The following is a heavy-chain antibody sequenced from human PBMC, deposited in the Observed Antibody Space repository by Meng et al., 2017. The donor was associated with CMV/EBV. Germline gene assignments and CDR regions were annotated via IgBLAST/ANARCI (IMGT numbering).Heavy chain of an antibody. J-gene: IGHJ3*02. CDR2: ISGSGGST. CDR1: GFTFSSYA. D-gene: IGHD1-7*01. V-gene: IGHV3-23*01. CDR3: AKGQNWNYGDAFDI. Sequence: GESLKISCAASGFTFSSYAMSWVRQAPGKGLEWVSAISGSGGSTYYADSVKGRFTISRDNSKNTLDLQMNSLRAEDTAVYYCAKGQNWNYGDAFDIWGQGTMVTVSS.